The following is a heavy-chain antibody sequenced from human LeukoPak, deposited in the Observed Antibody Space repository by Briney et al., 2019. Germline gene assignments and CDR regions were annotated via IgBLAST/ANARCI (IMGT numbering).Heavy chain of an antibody. CDR1: GFTFSNYA. CDR2: ISASGGST. CDR3: AKARLIDYYGGDLNFPFDY. D-gene: IGHD4-23*01. J-gene: IGHJ4*02. Sequence: PGGSLRLSCAASGFTFSNYAMNWVRQAPGKGLEWVSGISASGGSTFYAASVNGRFTSSRDNSKNTLFLQMTRLRAEDTAIYYCAKARLIDYYGGDLNFPFDYWGQGTPVTVSS. V-gene: IGHV3-23*01.